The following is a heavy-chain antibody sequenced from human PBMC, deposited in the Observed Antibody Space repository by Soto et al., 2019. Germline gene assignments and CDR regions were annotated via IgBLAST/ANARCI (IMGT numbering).Heavy chain of an antibody. CDR2: ISDSGTKT. CDR3: AKDGIRKDDY. J-gene: IGHJ4*02. V-gene: IGHV3-23*01. Sequence: GGSLRLSCSASGFSITDYAMSWVRQAPGKGLEWVSSISDSGTKTFYGDSVKGRFAISRDTSKNTVYMQMNNLRAEDTDLYYCAKDGIRKDDYWGQGTVVTVSS. CDR1: GFSITDYA.